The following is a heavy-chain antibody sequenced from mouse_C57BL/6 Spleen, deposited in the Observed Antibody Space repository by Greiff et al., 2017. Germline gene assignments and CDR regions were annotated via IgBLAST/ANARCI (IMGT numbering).Heavy chain of an antibody. CDR3: SRRGPPYAMDY. CDR1: GYAFTNYL. Sequence: QVQLQQSGAELVRPGTSVKVSCKASGYAFTNYLIEWVKQRPGQGLEWIGVINPGSGGTNYAEKFKGKATLTADKSSSTAYMQLSSLTSEDSAVYFCSRRGPPYAMDYWGQGTSVTVSS. J-gene: IGHJ4*01. V-gene: IGHV1-54*01. CDR2: INPGSGGT.